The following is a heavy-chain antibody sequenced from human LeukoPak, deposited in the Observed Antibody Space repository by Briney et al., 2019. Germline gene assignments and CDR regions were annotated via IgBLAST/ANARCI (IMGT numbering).Heavy chain of an antibody. Sequence: GGSLRLSCAASGFTFSSYAMSWVRQAPGKGLEWVSAISGSGGSTYYADSVKGRFTISRDNAKNSLYLQMNSLRAEDTAVYYCARHKHAYDFWSGYYRPSDPNYFDYWGQGTLVTVSS. J-gene: IGHJ4*02. CDR3: ARHKHAYDFWSGYYRPSDPNYFDY. CDR2: ISGSGGST. CDR1: GFTFSSYA. V-gene: IGHV3-23*01. D-gene: IGHD3-3*01.